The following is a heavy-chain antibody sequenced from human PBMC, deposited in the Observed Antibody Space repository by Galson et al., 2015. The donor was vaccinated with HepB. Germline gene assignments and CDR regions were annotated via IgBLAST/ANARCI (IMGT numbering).Heavy chain of an antibody. J-gene: IGHJ4*02. CDR1: GFTFNTYS. Sequence: SLRLSCAASGFTFNTYSMNWVRQAPGKGLERVSYISRSGSGIYYADSVKGRFTISRDNAENSLYVQMNSLRDEDTAVYYCAREQSHIIDYWGRESLV. V-gene: IGHV3-48*02. D-gene: IGHD2-21*01. CDR3: AREQSHIIDY. CDR2: ISRSGSGI.